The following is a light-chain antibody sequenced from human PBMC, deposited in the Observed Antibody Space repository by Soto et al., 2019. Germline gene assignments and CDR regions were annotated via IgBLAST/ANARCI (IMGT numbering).Light chain of an antibody. J-gene: IGLJ3*02. Sequence: QSVLTQPASVSGSPGQSNTISCTGTSSDVGGYNFVSSPQQHPGKAPKLMIYEVNNRPSGVSNRFSGSKSGNTASLTISGLQAEDEADYYCSSWTSSTTQVLGGGTKLTVL. CDR1: SSDVGGYNF. CDR3: SSWTSSTTQV. V-gene: IGLV2-14*01. CDR2: EVN.